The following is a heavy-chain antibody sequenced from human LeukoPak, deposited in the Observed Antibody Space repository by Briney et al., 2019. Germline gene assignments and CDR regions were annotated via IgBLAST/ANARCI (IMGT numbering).Heavy chain of an antibody. CDR1: GYTFSTYD. CDR2: MNPNSANT. V-gene: IGHV1-8*03. J-gene: IGHJ4*02. D-gene: IGHD3-10*01. Sequence: ASVTVSCKASGYTFSTYDINWVRQATGQALEWMGWMNPNSANTGYAQKFQGRITITRNTSISTAYMELSSLTSEDTAVYYCARASGSGSVSSPYYFDYWGQGTLVTVSS. CDR3: ARASGSGSVSSPYYFDY.